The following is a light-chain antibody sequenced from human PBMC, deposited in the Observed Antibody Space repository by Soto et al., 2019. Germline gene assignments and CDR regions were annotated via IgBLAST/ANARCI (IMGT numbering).Light chain of an antibody. V-gene: IGLV1-40*01. CDR2: GNS. Sequence: QSVLTQPPSVSGAPGQRVTISCTGSSSNLGAGYDVHWYQQLPGTAPKLLIYGNSNRPSGVPDRVSGSKSGTSASLAITGLQADYEADYYCQSSDSSLSGSYVFGTGTKLTVL. J-gene: IGLJ1*01. CDR1: SSNLGAGYD. CDR3: QSSDSSLSGSYV.